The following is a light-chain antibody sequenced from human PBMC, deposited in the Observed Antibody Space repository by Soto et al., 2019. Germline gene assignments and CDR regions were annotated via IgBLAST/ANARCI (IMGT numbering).Light chain of an antibody. V-gene: IGLV2-11*01. Sequence: QSALTQPASVSGSPGQSITISCTGTSSDVGAYNFVSWHQQHPDKAPKLLIYDVIKRPSGVPDRFSGSTSGNTASLTITGLQAEDEADYYCCSYAGTYTHVVFGGGTKLTVL. CDR2: DVI. J-gene: IGLJ2*01. CDR1: SSDVGAYNF. CDR3: CSYAGTYTHVV.